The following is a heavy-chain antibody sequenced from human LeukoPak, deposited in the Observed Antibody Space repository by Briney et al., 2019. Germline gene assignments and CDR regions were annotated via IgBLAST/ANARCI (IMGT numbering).Heavy chain of an antibody. CDR3: ARDLLYCSSNSCYEL. J-gene: IGHJ4*02. CDR1: GGSFSGYY. V-gene: IGHV4-34*01. Sequence: SETRSLTCAVYGGSFSGYYWSWIRQPPGKGLEWIGEINHSGSTNYNPSLKSRVTISVDTSRNQFSLKLSSVTAADTAVYYCARDLLYCSSNSCYELGGQGTLVTVSS. D-gene: IGHD2-2*01. CDR2: INHSGST.